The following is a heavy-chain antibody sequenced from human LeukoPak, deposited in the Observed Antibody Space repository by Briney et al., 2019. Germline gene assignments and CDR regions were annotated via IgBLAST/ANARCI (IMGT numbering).Heavy chain of an antibody. V-gene: IGHV5-10-1*01. J-gene: IGHJ4*02. CDR2: IDASDSYT. CDR1: GXSFTTYW. D-gene: IGHD2-15*01. Sequence: GESLKISCKGSGXSFTTYWITWVRQMPGKGLEWMGRIDASDSYTNYSPSFQGHVTISADKSINTAYLQWSSLKASDTAMYYCARGLRGGPSGGGLDYWGQGTLVTVSS. CDR3: ARGLRGGPSGGGLDY.